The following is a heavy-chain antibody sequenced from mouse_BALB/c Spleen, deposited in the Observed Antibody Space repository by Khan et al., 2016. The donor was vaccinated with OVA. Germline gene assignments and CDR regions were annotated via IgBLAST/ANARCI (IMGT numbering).Heavy chain of an antibody. CDR3: ARDGSRYNYAMDY. Sequence: EVKLEESGPGLVNPSQSLSLTCTVTGYSITSDYAWNWIRQFPGNKLEWMGYINYSGSTNYNPALKSRISITRDTSKNQFFLQLNSVTTEDTATYYCARDGSRYNYAMDYWGKGTSVTVSS. J-gene: IGHJ4*01. V-gene: IGHV3-2*02. CDR2: INYSGST. CDR1: GYSITSDYA. D-gene: IGHD2-3*01.